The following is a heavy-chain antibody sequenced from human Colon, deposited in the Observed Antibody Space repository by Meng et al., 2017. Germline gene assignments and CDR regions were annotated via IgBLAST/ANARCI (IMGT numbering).Heavy chain of an antibody. V-gene: IGHV3-23*04. D-gene: IGHD3-10*01. J-gene: IGHJ4*02. CDR2: ISDHGYNT. CDR3: VRKPQSNYYDY. CDR1: GFTFSSYS. Sequence: EVRLVESGGGLVQPGGSLRLSCAASGFTFSSYSMTWVRQAPGKGPEWVSAISDHGYNTYYADSVKGRFAISRDNSKNTVSLQMSSLRVEDTAIYYCVRKPQSNYYDYWGQGTLVTVSS.